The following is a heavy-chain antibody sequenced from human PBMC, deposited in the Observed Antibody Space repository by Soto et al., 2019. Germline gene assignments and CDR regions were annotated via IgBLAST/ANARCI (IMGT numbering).Heavy chain of an antibody. CDR2: INPNSGGT. J-gene: IGHJ6*02. CDR3: ARGGYYDSSGYPPYYYYYGMDV. CDR1: GYTFTGYY. Sequence: ASVKVSCKASGYTFTGYYMHWVRQAPGQGLEWMGWINPNSGGTNYAQKFQGRVTMTRDTSISTAYMELSRLRSDDTAAYYCARGGYYDSSGYPPYYYYYGMDVWGQGXTVTV. D-gene: IGHD3-22*01. V-gene: IGHV1-2*02.